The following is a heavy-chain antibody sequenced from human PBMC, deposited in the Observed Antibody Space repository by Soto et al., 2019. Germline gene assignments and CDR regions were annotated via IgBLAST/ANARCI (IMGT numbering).Heavy chain of an antibody. D-gene: IGHD4-17*01. CDR2: IYYSGST. Sequence: SETLSLTCTFSVGSIISSSYYWGWIRQPPGKGLEWIGSIYYSGSTYYNPSLKSRVTISVDTSKNQFSLKLSSVTAADTAVYYCARQVAYGDYLDYWGQGTLVTVSS. J-gene: IGHJ4*02. CDR3: ARQVAYGDYLDY. CDR1: VGSIISSSYY. V-gene: IGHV4-39*01.